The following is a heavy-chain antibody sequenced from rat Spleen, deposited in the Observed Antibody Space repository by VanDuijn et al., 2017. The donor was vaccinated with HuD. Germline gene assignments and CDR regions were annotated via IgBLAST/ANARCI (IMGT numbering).Heavy chain of an antibody. CDR1: GFTFSNSY. CDR3: ARGIYNNWYFDF. V-gene: IGHV5-25*01. Sequence: EVRLVESGGGFVQPGRSMKLSCAASGFTFSNSYMAWVRQAPTKGLEWVTTISYDGGNTYYRDSVKGRFTISRDNAKNTQYLQMDSLRSEDTATYYCARGIYNNWYFDFWGPGTMVTVSS. J-gene: IGHJ1*01. D-gene: IGHD1-10*01. CDR2: ISYDGGNT.